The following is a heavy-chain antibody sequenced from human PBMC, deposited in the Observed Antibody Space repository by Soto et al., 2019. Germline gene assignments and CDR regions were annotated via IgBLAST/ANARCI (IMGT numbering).Heavy chain of an antibody. CDR1: GYTFTSYA. V-gene: IGHV1-3*01. Sequence: ASVKVSCKASGYTFTSYAIHWVRQAPGQRLEWMGWINAGNGNTKYSQKFQGRVTITRDTSASTAYMELSSLRSEDTAVYYCARYPFTLVMGVIPYLDYWGQGTPVTVSS. CDR2: INAGNGNT. CDR3: ARYPFTLVMGVIPYLDY. D-gene: IGHD3-10*01. J-gene: IGHJ4*02.